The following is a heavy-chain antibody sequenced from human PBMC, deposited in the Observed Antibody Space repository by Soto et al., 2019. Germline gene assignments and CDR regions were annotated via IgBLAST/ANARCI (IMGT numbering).Heavy chain of an antibody. CDR1: GGSISSGDYY. J-gene: IGHJ4*02. CDR3: ASLITLYGWGFDY. D-gene: IGHD3-10*02. V-gene: IGHV4-30-4*01. CDR2: IYYSVST. Sequence: QVQLQESGPGLVKPSQTLSLTCTVSGGSISSGDYYWSWIRQPTGKGLEWIGDIYYSVSTYYNPSLKRLVTISVDTSKNQFSLKLSSVTAADTAVYYCASLITLYGWGFDYWGQGNLVTVSS.